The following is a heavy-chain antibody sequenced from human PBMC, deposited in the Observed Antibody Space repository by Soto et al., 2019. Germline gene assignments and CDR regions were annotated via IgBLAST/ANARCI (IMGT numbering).Heavy chain of an antibody. D-gene: IGHD1-7*01. Sequence: EVRLLESGGGLVKPGGSLRLSCATSGLTFSNYAMSWVRQPPGGGLEWVSSMSGSSSTTYYADSVRGRFTISRDRSKNTLYLQMSSLRAEDTALYYCAKNQERELPRVIDFWGQGTLVTVSS. CDR3: AKNQERELPRVIDF. J-gene: IGHJ4*02. CDR2: MSGSSSTT. V-gene: IGHV3-23*01. CDR1: GLTFSNYA.